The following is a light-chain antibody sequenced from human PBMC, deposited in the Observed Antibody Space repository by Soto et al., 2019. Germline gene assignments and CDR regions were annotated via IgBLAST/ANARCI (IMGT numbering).Light chain of an antibody. V-gene: IGLV3-21*04. CDR3: QVWDTSTFHPI. CDR1: NIGTKS. Sequence: SYELTQSPSVSVAPGRTARIVCEGNNIGTKSVHWYQQRPGQAPVVVVYYDSDRPSGIPERFSGSNSGNTATLTISSVEAGDEADYYCQVWDTSTFHPIFGGGTKLTVL. J-gene: IGLJ2*01. CDR2: YDS.